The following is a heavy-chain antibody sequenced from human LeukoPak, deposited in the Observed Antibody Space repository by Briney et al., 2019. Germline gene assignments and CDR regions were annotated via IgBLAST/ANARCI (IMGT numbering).Heavy chain of an antibody. CDR2: ISSNGGST. D-gene: IGHD3-22*01. V-gene: IGHV3-64*01. CDR1: GFTFSSYA. CDR3: ARSPPAHPNGYDSSGYYRWSAFDI. Sequence: GGSLRLSCAASGFTFSSYAMHWVRQAPGKGLEYASAISSNGGSTDYANSVKGRFTISRDNSKNTLYLQMGSLRAEDMAVYYCARSPPAHPNGYDSSGYYRWSAFDIWGQGTMVTVSS. J-gene: IGHJ3*02.